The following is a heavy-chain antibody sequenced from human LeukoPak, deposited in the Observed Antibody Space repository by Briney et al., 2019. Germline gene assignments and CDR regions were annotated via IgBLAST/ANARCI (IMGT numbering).Heavy chain of an antibody. CDR3: ARDRYSYGPFDY. V-gene: IGHV4-39*07. CDR1: GGSISSSSYY. D-gene: IGHD5-18*01. J-gene: IGHJ4*02. CDR2: IYYSGST. Sequence: SETLSLTCTVSGGSISSSSYYWGWIRQPPGKGLEWIGSIYYSGSTYYNPSLKSRVTISVDTSKNQFSLKLSSVTAADTAVYYCARDRYSYGPFDYWGQGTLVTVSS.